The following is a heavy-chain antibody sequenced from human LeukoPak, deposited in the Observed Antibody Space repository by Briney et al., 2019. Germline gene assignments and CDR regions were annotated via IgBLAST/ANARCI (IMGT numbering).Heavy chain of an antibody. CDR3: ARDGHYYDSSGYVDY. CDR2: IYYSGST. CDR1: GGSFSGYY. J-gene: IGHJ4*02. Sequence: SETLSLTCAVYGGSFSGYYWSWIRQPPGKGLEWIGSIYYSGSTYYDPSLKSRVTISVDTSKNQFSLKLSSVTAADTAVYYCARDGHYYDSSGYVDYWGQGTLVTVSS. D-gene: IGHD3-22*01. V-gene: IGHV4-34*01.